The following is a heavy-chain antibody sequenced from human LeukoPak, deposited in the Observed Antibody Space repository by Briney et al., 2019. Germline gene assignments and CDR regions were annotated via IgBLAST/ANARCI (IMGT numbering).Heavy chain of an antibody. CDR3: ARDAGNSGYGCDL. J-gene: IGHJ5*02. V-gene: IGHV3-48*01. D-gene: IGHD5-12*01. Sequence: GGSLRLSCAASGFTFSSYWMSWVRQAPGKGLEWVSHIRSSSETFYADSVKGRFTISRDNARNSLYLQMNNLRGEDTAIYYCARDAGNSGYGCDLWGQGTLVTVSS. CDR1: GFTFSSYW. CDR2: IRSSSET.